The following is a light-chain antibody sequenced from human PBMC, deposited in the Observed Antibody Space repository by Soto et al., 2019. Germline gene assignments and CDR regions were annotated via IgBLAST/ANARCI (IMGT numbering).Light chain of an antibody. Sequence: QSVLTQPASVSGSPGQSITITCTGTSSDVGGYNYVSWYQQHPGKAPKLMIYELSNRPSGVSHRFSASKSGNTAFLTISGLEAEDEADYYCSLYTRTSTYVFGPGTKVTVL. CDR2: ELS. V-gene: IGLV2-14*01. CDR1: SSDVGGYNY. CDR3: SLYTRTSTYV. J-gene: IGLJ1*01.